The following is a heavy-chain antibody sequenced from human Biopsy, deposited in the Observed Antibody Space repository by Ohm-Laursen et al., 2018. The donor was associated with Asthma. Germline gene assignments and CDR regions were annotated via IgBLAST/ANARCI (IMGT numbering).Heavy chain of an antibody. CDR3: ARGPEWSGLDI. Sequence: TLSLTWSMYGLSSSAYYWTWIRQTPGKGLEWIGESDHRGNTNTNATLNSRVTISKAKSANEFSLKMKSVTAADTAIYYCARGPEWSGLDIWGQGTTVTVSS. J-gene: IGHJ6*02. V-gene: IGHV4-34*01. CDR2: SDHRGNT. D-gene: IGHD3-3*01. CDR1: GLSSSAYY.